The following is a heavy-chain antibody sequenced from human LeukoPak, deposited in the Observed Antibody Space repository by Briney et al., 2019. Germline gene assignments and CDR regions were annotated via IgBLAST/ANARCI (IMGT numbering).Heavy chain of an antibody. CDR2: IYRGGTT. CDR1: GGSISSTNW. D-gene: IGHD3-9*01. Sequence: ASETLSLTCAVSGGSISSTNWWSWVRQPPGKGLEWIGEIYRGGTTNYKPSLKSRVTISLDKSRNHFSLKLTSVTAADSAVYYCARGPYYDILTGYYPIDYWGQGTLVTVSS. J-gene: IGHJ4*02. CDR3: ARGPYYDILTGYYPIDY. V-gene: IGHV4-4*02.